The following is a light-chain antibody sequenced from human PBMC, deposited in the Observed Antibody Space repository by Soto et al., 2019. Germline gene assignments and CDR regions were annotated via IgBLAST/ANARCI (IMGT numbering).Light chain of an antibody. J-gene: IGKJ4*01. Sequence: DIQMTQSPSSLSASVGDRVTITCRASQGISNYLAWHQQKPGKGPKLLIYAASTLQPGVPSRFSGSGSGTDFTLTITSLQPEDVATYYCQKYGSAPPLTFGGGTKVEIK. CDR2: AAS. V-gene: IGKV1-27*01. CDR3: QKYGSAPPLT. CDR1: QGISNY.